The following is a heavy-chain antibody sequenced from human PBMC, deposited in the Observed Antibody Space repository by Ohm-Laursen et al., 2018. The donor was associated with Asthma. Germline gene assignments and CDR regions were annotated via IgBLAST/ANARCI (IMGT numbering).Heavy chain of an antibody. Sequence: SVKVSCKASGYTFTSYYMHWVRQAPGQGLEWMGRLNPNDGGTTSAQKFQGRVTMTRDTSISTAYMELSRLISDDTAVYYCASGVSSWYSFDYWGQGTLVTVSS. V-gene: IGHV1-2*06. CDR1: GYTFTSYY. CDR2: LNPNDGGT. J-gene: IGHJ4*02. CDR3: ASGVSSWYSFDY. D-gene: IGHD6-13*01.